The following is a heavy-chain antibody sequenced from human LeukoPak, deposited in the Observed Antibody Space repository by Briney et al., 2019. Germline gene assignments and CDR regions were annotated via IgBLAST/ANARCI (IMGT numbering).Heavy chain of an antibody. CDR2: IVVGSGNT. D-gene: IGHD2-2*01. J-gene: IGHJ6*03. CDR1: VLTFTRSV. Sequence: SVKVSCQASVLTFTRSVVQGVRPARGQRLEWMGWIVVGSGNTNYAQKFQERVTITRDMSTSTSYMELSSLRSEDTAVYYCTAGYLPAANYYCYYYMDVWGKGTTVTVSS. CDR3: TAGYLPAANYYCYYYMDV. V-gene: IGHV1-58*01.